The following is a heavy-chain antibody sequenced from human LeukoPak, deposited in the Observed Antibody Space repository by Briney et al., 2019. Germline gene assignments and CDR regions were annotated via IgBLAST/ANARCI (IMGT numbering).Heavy chain of an antibody. CDR1: GGSISSSNW. V-gene: IGHV4-4*02. CDR2: IYHSGST. Sequence: PSGTLSLTCAVSGGSISSSNWWSWVRQPPGKGLEWIGEIYHSGSTNYNPSLKSRVTISVDKSKNQFSLKLSSVTAADTAVYYCARDKMDTAMVRVFDYWGQGTLVTVSS. D-gene: IGHD5-18*01. CDR3: ARDKMDTAMVRVFDY. J-gene: IGHJ4*02.